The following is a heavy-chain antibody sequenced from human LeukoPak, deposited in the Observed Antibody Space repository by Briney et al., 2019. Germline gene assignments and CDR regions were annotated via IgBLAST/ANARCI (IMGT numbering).Heavy chain of an antibody. CDR3: ARAWYGDYVYYYYYMDV. J-gene: IGHJ6*03. Sequence: GGSLRLSCAASGFTFSSYAMSWVRQAPGKGLEWVSAISGSGGSTYYADSVKGRFTISRDNAKNSLYLQMNSLRAEDTAVYYCARAWYGDYVYYYYYMDVWGKGTTVTVSS. V-gene: IGHV3-23*01. CDR1: GFTFSSYA. CDR2: ISGSGGST. D-gene: IGHD4-17*01.